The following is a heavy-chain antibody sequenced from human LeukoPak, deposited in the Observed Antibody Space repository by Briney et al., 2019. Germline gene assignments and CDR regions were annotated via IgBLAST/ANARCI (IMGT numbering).Heavy chain of an antibody. J-gene: IGHJ4*02. CDR2: MYYTGTP. CDR1: GSSISSSNSY. D-gene: IGHD5-18*01. Sequence: SETLSLTCTVSGSSISSSNSYWVWIRQPPGKGLEWIGSMYYTGTPYYNPSLKSRVTISLDTSKNQFSLKLSSVTAADTAVYYCARLVDTAMVTRADYWGQGTLVTVSS. CDR3: ARLVDTAMVTRADY. V-gene: IGHV4-39*07.